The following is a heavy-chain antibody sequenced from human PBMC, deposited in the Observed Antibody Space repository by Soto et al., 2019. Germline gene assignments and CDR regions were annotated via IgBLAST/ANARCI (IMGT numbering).Heavy chain of an antibody. J-gene: IGHJ4*02. CDR2: IYYSGST. CDR3: ARHRGYYLGYCFDY. D-gene: IGHD3-10*01. CDR1: GGSISSSSYY. Sequence: SETLSLTCTVSGGSISSSSYYWGWIRQPPGKGLEWIGSIYYSGSTYYNPSLKSRVTISVDTSKNQFSLKLSSVTAADTAVYYCARHRGYYLGYCFDYWGQGTLVTVSS. V-gene: IGHV4-39*01.